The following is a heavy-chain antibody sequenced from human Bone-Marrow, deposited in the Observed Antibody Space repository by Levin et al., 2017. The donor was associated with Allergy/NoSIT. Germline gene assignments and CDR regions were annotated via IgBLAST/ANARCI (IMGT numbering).Heavy chain of an antibody. CDR2: IYYSGST. Sequence: SCTVSGGSISSYYWSWIRQPPGKGLEWIGYIYYSGSTNYNPSLKSRVTISVDTSKNQFSLKLSSVTAADTAVYYCARVTGYCTNGVCSQAVLDGMDVWGQGTTVTVSS. CDR1: GGSISSYY. D-gene: IGHD2-8*01. V-gene: IGHV4-59*01. J-gene: IGHJ6*02. CDR3: ARVTGYCTNGVCSQAVLDGMDV.